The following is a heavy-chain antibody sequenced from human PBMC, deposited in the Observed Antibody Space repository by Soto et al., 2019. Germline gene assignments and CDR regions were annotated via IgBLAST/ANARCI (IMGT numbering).Heavy chain of an antibody. J-gene: IGHJ4*02. CDR1: GGSISSGGYY. CDR3: ARGWGSGWIDY. Sequence: QVQLQESGPGLVKPSQTLSLTCTVSGGSISSGGYYWSWIRQHPGKGLEWIGYIYYSGSTYYNPSLKSRVNISVDTSKNQFALKLSSVTAADTAGYYCARGWGSGWIDYWGQGTLVTVAS. CDR2: IYYSGST. V-gene: IGHV4-31*03. D-gene: IGHD6-19*01.